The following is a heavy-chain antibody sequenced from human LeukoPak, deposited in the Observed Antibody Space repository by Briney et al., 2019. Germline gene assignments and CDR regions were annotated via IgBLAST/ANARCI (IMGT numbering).Heavy chain of an antibody. Sequence: GGSLRLSCAASGFTFSSYAMSWVRQAPGKGLEWVSAISGSGGSTYYADSVKGRFTISRDNSKNTLYLQMNSLRAEDTAVYYCAKDPYYYDSSGYYEFDPWGQGTLVTVSS. CDR1: GFTFSSYA. V-gene: IGHV3-23*01. D-gene: IGHD3-22*01. CDR2: ISGSGGST. CDR3: AKDPYYYDSSGYYEFDP. J-gene: IGHJ5*02.